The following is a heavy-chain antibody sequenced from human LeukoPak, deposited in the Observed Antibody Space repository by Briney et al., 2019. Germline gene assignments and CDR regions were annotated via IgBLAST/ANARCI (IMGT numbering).Heavy chain of an antibody. CDR3: ARVDWMIGAFDI. Sequence: PGGSLRLSCVASGFTFRSYAMHWVRQAPGKGLEWVIVISSDGTNKYYADSVRGRFTISRDNAKNSLYLQMNSLRDEDTAVYYCARVDWMIGAFDIWGQGAMVTVSS. CDR1: GFTFRSYA. J-gene: IGHJ3*02. CDR2: ISSDGTNK. D-gene: IGHD3-22*01. V-gene: IGHV3-30-3*01.